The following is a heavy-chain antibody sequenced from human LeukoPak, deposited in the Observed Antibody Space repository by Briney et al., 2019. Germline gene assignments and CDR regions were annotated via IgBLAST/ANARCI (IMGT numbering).Heavy chain of an antibody. D-gene: IGHD2-2*01. Sequence: GGSLRLSCAVSGFTFNTYAMTWVRQAPGKGLEWVSVISGSGGSTYYADSVKGRFTISRDNSKNTLYLQMNSLRAEDTAVYFCAKEGLYCSSSSCYGDWGQGTLVTVSS. CDR1: GFTFNTYA. CDR3: AKEGLYCSSSSCYGD. V-gene: IGHV3-23*01. CDR2: ISGSGGST. J-gene: IGHJ4*02.